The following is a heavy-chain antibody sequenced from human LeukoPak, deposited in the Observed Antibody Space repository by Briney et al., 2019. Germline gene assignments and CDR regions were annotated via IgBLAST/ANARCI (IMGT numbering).Heavy chain of an antibody. J-gene: IGHJ5*02. Sequence: ASVKVSCTASGYTFTSYGISWVRQAPGQGLEWMGWISAYNGNTNYAQKLQGRVTMTTDTSTSTAYMELRSLRSDDTAVYYCARSGIAAAGTWRGWFDPWGQGTLVTVSS. CDR2: ISAYNGNT. D-gene: IGHD6-13*01. V-gene: IGHV1-18*01. CDR1: GYTFTSYG. CDR3: ARSGIAAAGTWRGWFDP.